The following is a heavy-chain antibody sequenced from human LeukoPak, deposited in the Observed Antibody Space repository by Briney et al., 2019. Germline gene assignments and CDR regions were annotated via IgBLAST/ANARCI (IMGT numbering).Heavy chain of an antibody. CDR3: TRESGYKTSRQRGFDS. V-gene: IGHV3-15*01. Sequence: GGSLRLSCAASGLNFSNYWMTWVRQAPGKGLELVGRIKSKASGGTIDYAAPVRGRFTISRDDTENMVFLQMSSLKTEDTAVYYCTRESGYKTSRQRGFDSWGQGILVTVSS. D-gene: IGHD5-12*01. CDR1: GLNFSNYW. J-gene: IGHJ4*02. CDR2: IKSKASGGTI.